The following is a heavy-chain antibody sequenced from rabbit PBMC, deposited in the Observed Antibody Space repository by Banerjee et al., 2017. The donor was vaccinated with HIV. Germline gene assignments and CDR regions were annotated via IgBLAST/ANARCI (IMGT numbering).Heavy chain of an antibody. D-gene: IGHD6-1*01. CDR1: GIDFSVYYY. CDR3: ARDRRDAGYATYGYALNL. V-gene: IGHV1S45*01. CDR2: IYNGDGST. J-gene: IGHJ4*01. Sequence: QQQLEESGGGLVKPGGTLTLTCKASGIDFSVYYYMCWVRQAPGKGPEWIACIYNGDGSTYYASWAKGRFTISKTSSTTVTLQMTSLTAADTATYFCARDRRDAGYATYGYALNLWGQGTLVTVS.